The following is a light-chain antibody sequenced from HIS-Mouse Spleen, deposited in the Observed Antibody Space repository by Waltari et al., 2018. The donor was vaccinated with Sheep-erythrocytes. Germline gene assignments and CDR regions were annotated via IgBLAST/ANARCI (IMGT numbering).Light chain of an antibody. CDR2: EVS. V-gene: IGLV2-8*01. Sequence: QSALTQPPSASGSPGQSVTISCTGTSSDVGGSNSVSWYQQHPGKAPKLMMYEVSKRPSGVPDRFSGSNSGNTATLTISGTQAMDEADYYCQAWDSSTAVFGGGTKLTVL. J-gene: IGLJ2*01. CDR1: SSDVGGSNS. CDR3: QAWDSSTAV.